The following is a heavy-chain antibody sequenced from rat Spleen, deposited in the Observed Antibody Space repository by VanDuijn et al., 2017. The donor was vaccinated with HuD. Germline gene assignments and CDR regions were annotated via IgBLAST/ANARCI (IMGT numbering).Heavy chain of an antibody. CDR1: GFILSDYY. CDR3: ARDYSSYIRYWFFDF. CDR2: ISFDGSSS. D-gene: IGHD1-2*01. J-gene: IGHJ1*01. Sequence: EVQLVESDGGLVQPGRSLKLSCVVSGFILSDYYMAWVRQAPTKGLEWVATISFDGSSSYYRDSVKGRFTISRDNAKSTLYLQMDSLRSEDTATYYCARDYSSYIRYWFFDFWGPGTMVTVSS. V-gene: IGHV5-29*01.